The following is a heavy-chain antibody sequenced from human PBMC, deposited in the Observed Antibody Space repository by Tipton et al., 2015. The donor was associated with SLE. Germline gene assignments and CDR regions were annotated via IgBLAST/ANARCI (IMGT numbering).Heavy chain of an antibody. CDR3: ARGISPRVFDI. J-gene: IGHJ3*02. CDR2: IYYRGTT. V-gene: IGHV4-59*12. CDR1: GGSITNYY. Sequence: TLSLTCTVSGGSITNYYWTWIRQTPGKGLEWIGYIYYRGTTNYNPSFKSRVTISIDTSKNQFSLKLSSATAADTAVYYCARGISPRVFDIWGQGTMVTVAS.